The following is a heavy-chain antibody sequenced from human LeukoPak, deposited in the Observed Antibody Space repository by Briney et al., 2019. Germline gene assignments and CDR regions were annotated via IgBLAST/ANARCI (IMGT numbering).Heavy chain of an antibody. CDR3: ARHNGRRVGRDGYNYFDY. CDR2: IYYSGST. CDR1: GGSISSSSYY. Sequence: PSETLSLTCTVSGGSISSSSYYWGWIRQPPGKGLEWIGSIYYSGSTYYNPSLKSRVTISVDTSKNQFSLKLSSVTAADTAVYHCARHNGRRVGRDGYNYFDYWGQGTLVTVSS. V-gene: IGHV4-39*01. J-gene: IGHJ4*02. D-gene: IGHD5-24*01.